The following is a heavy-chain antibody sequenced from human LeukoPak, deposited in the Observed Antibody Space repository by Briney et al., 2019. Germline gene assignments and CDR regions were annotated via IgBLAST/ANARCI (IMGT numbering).Heavy chain of an antibody. J-gene: IGHJ6*02. V-gene: IGHV1-18*01. CDR3: ARDSGSPYYYYYYGMDV. CDR2: ISAYNGNT. CDR1: GYTFTSYD. Sequence: GASVKVSCKASGYTFTSYDISWVRQAPGQGLEWMGWISAYNGNTNYAQKLQGRVTMTTDTYTSTAYMELRSLRSDDTAVYYCARDSGSPYYYYYYGMDVWGQGTTVTVSS. D-gene: IGHD3-10*01.